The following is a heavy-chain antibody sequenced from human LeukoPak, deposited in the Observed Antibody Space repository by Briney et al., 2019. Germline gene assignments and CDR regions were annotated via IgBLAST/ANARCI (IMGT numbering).Heavy chain of an antibody. CDR3: AKDISVGDTAMVAAFDI. V-gene: IGHV3-9*01. J-gene: IGHJ3*02. D-gene: IGHD5-18*01. Sequence: PGGSLRLSCAASGFTFDDYAMHWVRQAPGKGLEWVSGTSWNSGSIGYADSVKGRFTISRDNAKNSLYLQMNSLRAEDTALYYCAKDISVGDTAMVAAFDIWGQGTMVTVSS. CDR2: TSWNSGSI. CDR1: GFTFDDYA.